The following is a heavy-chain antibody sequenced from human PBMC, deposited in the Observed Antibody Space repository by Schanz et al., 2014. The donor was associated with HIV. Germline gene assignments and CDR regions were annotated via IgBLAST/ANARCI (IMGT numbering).Heavy chain of an antibody. J-gene: IGHJ6*02. CDR3: ASGRRSGIGWRMDV. CDR1: GYSFHTYG. Sequence: QVQLVQSGAEVKKPGASVRVSCKASGYSFHTYGITWVRQAPGQGLEWMGVTNIMLGKTNYAKKFQGRVSMTADQSTSTAYMEVSSLRSDDTAVYYCASGRRSGIGWRMDVWGQGTTVSVSS. D-gene: IGHD6-19*01. CDR2: TNIMLGKT. V-gene: IGHV1-18*01.